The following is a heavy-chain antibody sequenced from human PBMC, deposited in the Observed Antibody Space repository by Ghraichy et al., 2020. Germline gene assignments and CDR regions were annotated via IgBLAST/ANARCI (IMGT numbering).Heavy chain of an antibody. CDR1: GGTFSSYA. D-gene: IGHD6-19*01. V-gene: IGHV1-69*04. CDR2: IIPILGIA. J-gene: IGHJ4*02. CDR3: ARHAGIAVAVLHFDY. Sequence: SVKVSCKASGGTFSSYAISWVRQAPGQGLEWMGRIIPILGIANYAQKFQGRVTITADKSTSTAYMELSSLRSEDTAVYYCARHAGIAVAVLHFDYWGQGTLVTVSS.